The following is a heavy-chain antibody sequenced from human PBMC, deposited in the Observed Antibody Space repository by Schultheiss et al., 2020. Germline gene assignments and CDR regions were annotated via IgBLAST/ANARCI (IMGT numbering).Heavy chain of an antibody. V-gene: IGHV4-61*08. CDR3: ASHRGYYSDAFDI. CDR2: IYYSGST. J-gene: IGHJ3*02. D-gene: IGHD3-22*01. CDR1: GGSISSGGYY. Sequence: SETLSLTCTVSGGSISSGGYYWSWIRQPPGKGLEWIGYIYYSGSTNYNPSLKSRVTISVDTSKNQFSLKLSSVTAADTAVYYCASHRGYYSDAFDIWGQGTMVTVSS.